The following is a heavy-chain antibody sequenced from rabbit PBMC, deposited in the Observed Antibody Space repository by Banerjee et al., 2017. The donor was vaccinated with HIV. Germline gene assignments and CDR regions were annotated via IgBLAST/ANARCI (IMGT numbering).Heavy chain of an antibody. Sequence: QLKESGGGLVQPGGSLKLSCKASGFDFSSYMSWVRQAPGKGLEWIGYIDPVFGSTFYASWVNGRFTISSDNAQNTVDLQMNSLTAADTATYFCARGGYTYGYAYPTWGPGTLVTVS. J-gene: IGHJ6*01. CDR3: ARGGYTYGYAYPT. CDR2: IDPVFGST. CDR1: GFDFSSY. D-gene: IGHD6-1*01. V-gene: IGHV1S7*01.